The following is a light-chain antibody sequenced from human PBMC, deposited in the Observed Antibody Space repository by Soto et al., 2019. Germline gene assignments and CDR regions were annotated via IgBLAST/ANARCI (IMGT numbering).Light chain of an antibody. Sequence: QSALTQPASVSGSPGQSITISCTGTRSDVGGYNYVSWYRQHPGKAPKLMIYEVSNRPSGFSNRFSGSKSGNTASLTISGLQAEDEADYYCSSYTSTSTLYVFGTGTKLTVL. J-gene: IGLJ1*01. V-gene: IGLV2-14*01. CDR3: SSYTSTSTLYV. CDR1: RSDVGGYNY. CDR2: EVS.